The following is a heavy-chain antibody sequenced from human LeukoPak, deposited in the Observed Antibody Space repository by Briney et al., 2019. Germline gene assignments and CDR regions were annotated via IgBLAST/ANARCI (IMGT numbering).Heavy chain of an antibody. J-gene: IGHJ4*02. V-gene: IGHV3-23*01. CDR2: VSGSGGDT. CDR1: GLTLSNVW. Sequence: GGSLRLSCAVSGLTLSNVWMNWVRQAPGKGLEWVSAVSGSGGDTYYADSVKGRFTISRDNSKNTLYLQMSSLRAEDTAVYYCAKDLGSVVTPPSLDFWGQGTLVTVSS. D-gene: IGHD4-23*01. CDR3: AKDLGSVVTPPSLDF.